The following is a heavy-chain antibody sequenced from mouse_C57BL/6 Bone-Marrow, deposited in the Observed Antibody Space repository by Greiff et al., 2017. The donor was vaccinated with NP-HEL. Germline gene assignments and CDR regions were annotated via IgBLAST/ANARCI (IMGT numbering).Heavy chain of an antibody. J-gene: IGHJ4*01. CDR1: GFNIKDDY. Sequence: EVQLQQSGAELVRPGASVKLSCTASGFNIKDDYMHWVKQRPEQGLEWIGWIDPENGDTESASKFPGKATITADTSSNTAYLHLSSLTSEDTAVYYCTTEALITFYAMDYWGQGTSVTVSS. CDR3: TTEALITFYAMDY. V-gene: IGHV14-4*01. CDR2: IDPENGDT. D-gene: IGHD1-1*01.